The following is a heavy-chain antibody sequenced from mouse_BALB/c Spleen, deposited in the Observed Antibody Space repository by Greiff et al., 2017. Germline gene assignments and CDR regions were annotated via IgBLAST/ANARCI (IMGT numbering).Heavy chain of an antibody. CDR2: IYWDDDK. Sequence: QVTLKESGPGILQPSQTLSLTCSFSGFSLSTSGMGVSWIRQPSGKGLEWLAHIYWDDDKRYNPSLKSRLTISKDTSSNQVFLKITSVDTADTATYYCARRGSYPYWYFDVWGAGTTVTVSS. CDR1: GFSLSTSGMG. CDR3: ARRGSYPYWYFDV. V-gene: IGHV8-12*01. J-gene: IGHJ1*01.